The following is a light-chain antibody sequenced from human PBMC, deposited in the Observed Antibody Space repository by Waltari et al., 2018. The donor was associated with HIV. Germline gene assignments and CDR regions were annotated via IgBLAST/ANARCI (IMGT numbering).Light chain of an antibody. V-gene: IGLV3-25*03. CDR2: KDS. CDR1: ALPKQY. Sequence: SYALTQPPSVPLSPGQTARNTCSGAALPKQYGFWYQQKPGQAPVLFIYKDSERPSGIPERLSGSSSGTTVTLTISGVQSEDEADYYCQSVDSSGTYVVFGGGTKLTVL. CDR3: QSVDSSGTYVV. J-gene: IGLJ2*01.